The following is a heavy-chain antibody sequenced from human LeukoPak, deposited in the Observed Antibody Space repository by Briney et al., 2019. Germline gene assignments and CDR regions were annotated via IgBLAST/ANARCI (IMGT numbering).Heavy chain of an antibody. Sequence: PGGSLRLSCAASGFIFRSHWMHWVRQAPGKGLVWVARINTDGSSTSYADSVKGRFTTSRDNAKDTLFLQMNSLRAEDTAVYFCARDRYSYASGAFDIWGQGTMATVSS. CDR1: GFIFRSHW. D-gene: IGHD3-16*01. V-gene: IGHV3-74*01. CDR2: INTDGSST. CDR3: ARDRYSYASGAFDI. J-gene: IGHJ3*02.